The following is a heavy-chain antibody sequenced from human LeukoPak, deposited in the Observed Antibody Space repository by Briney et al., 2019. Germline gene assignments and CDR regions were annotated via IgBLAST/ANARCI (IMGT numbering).Heavy chain of an antibody. V-gene: IGHV1-18*01. D-gene: IGHD3-9*01. CDR3: ARAGTYYDILTGYSQFDY. J-gene: IGHJ4*02. CDR1: GYTFTSYG. CDR2: ISAYNGNT. Sequence: ASVKVSCKASGYTFTSYGISWVRQAPGQGLEWMGWISAYNGNTNYAQKLQGRVTMTTDTSTSTAYMELRSLRSDDTAVYYCARAGTYYDILTGYSQFDYWGQGTLVTVSS.